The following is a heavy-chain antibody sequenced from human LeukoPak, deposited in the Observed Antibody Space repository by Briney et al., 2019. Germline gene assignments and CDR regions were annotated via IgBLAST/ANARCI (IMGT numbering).Heavy chain of an antibody. D-gene: IGHD6-19*01. CDR3: ARNVGGGAVAGFRPPNWFDP. V-gene: IGHV1-18*01. CDR2: ISAYNGNT. J-gene: IGHJ5*02. CDR1: GYTFTSYG. Sequence: ASVKVSCKASGYTFTSYGISWVRQAPGQGLEWMGWISAYNGNTNYAQKLQGRVTMTTDTSTSTAYMELRSLRSDDTAVYYCARNVGGGAVAGFRPPNWFDPWGQGTLVTVSS.